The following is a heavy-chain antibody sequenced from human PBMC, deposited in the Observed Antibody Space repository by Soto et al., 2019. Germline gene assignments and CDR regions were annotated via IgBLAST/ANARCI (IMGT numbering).Heavy chain of an antibody. V-gene: IGHV4-59*08. CDR1: GGSISSYY. Sequence: QVQLQESGPGLVKPSETLSLTCTVSGGSISSYYWSWIRQPPGKGLEWIGYIYYSGSTNYNPSLKSRVTISVDPSTHQFPLKRSSVTAADTAVYYCARHPTVTEYYFDYWGQGTLVTVSS. CDR3: ARHPTVTEYYFDY. D-gene: IGHD4-17*01. CDR2: IYYSGST. J-gene: IGHJ4*02.